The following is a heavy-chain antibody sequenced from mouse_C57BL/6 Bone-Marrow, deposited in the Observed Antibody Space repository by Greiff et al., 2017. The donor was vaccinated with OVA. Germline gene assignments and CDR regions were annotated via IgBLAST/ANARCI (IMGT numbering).Heavy chain of an antibody. Sequence: QVQLKQSGAELARPGASVKLSCKASGYTFPRYGISWVQQSTGQGLEWLGAIHPRSGNTYYNEKFKGKATLTADKSSSTAYMELRSLTSEDSTVYFCAREDTAQANWYFDVWGKGTTVTVSS. J-gene: IGHJ1*03. CDR1: GYTFPRYG. CDR3: AREDTAQANWYFDV. CDR2: IHPRSGNT. D-gene: IGHD3-2*02. V-gene: IGHV1-81*01.